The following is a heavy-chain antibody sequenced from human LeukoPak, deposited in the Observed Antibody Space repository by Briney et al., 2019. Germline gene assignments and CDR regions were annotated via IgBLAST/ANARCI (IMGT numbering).Heavy chain of an antibody. D-gene: IGHD2-2*01. Sequence: GGSLRLSCAASGFTFSSYAMSWVRQAPGKGLEWVSGISGSGINTYYADSVKGRFTISRDNSKNTLYLQMNSLRAEDTAIYYCAKDYRSSTSCPQKDWGQGTLVTVSS. CDR1: GFTFSSYA. CDR3: AKDYRSSTSCPQKD. CDR2: ISGSGINT. V-gene: IGHV3-23*01. J-gene: IGHJ4*02.